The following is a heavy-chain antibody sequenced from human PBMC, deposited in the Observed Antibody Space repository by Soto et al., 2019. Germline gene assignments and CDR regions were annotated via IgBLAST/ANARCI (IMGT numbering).Heavy chain of an antibody. CDR1: GGSFSGYY. Sequence: QVQLQQWGAGLLKPSETLSLTCAVYGGSFSGYYWSWIRQPPGKGLEWIGEINHSGSTNYNPSLKSRVTISVDTSKNQLSLKLSSVTAAYTAVYYCARDRRGCPGWWYYGMDVWGQGTTVTVSS. CDR3: ARDRRGCPGWWYYGMDV. V-gene: IGHV4-34*01. CDR2: INHSGST. J-gene: IGHJ6*02. D-gene: IGHD2-15*01.